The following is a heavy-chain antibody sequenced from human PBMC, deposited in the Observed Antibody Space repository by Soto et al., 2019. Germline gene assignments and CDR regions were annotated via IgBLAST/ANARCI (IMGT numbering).Heavy chain of an antibody. CDR3: ARCASSCSLGF. D-gene: IGHD2-15*01. Sequence: QVELQESGPGLAKPSQTLSLTCTVSGGSISSGDYYWSWIRQPPGKGLEWIGYIHYSGSTYYNPSLMSRVTISVDTSKNQFSLKLSSVTAADTAVYYCARCASSCSLGFWGQGTLVTVSS. J-gene: IGHJ4*02. V-gene: IGHV4-30-4*01. CDR2: IHYSGST. CDR1: GGSISSGDYY.